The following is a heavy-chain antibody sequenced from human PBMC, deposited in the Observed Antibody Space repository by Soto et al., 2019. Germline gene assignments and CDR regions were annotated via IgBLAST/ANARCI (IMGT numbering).Heavy chain of an antibody. CDR3: ARASDSGSYYFDY. V-gene: IGHV4-4*02. J-gene: IGHJ4*02. D-gene: IGHD1-26*01. CDR2: IYHSGST. Sequence: SETLSLTCAVSGGSISSSSWWSWVRQPPGKGLEWIGEIYHSGSTNYNPSLKSRVTISVDKSKNQFSLKLSSVTAADTAVYYCARASDSGSYYFDYRGQGTLVTVSS. CDR1: GGSISSSSW.